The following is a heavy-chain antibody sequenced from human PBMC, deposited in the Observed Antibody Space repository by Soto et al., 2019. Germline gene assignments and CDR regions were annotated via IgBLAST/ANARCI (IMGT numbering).Heavy chain of an antibody. V-gene: IGHV3-48*02. CDR3: ATGILLERKFDY. CDR1: GFTFSSYS. CDR2: ISSSSSTI. Sequence: EVQLVESGGGLVQPGGSLRLSCAASGFTFSSYSMNWVRQAPGKGLEWVSYISSSSSTIYYADSVKGRFTISRDNAKNSLYRQMNSLRDEDTAVYYCATGILLERKFDYWGQGTLVTVSS. D-gene: IGHD1-1*01. J-gene: IGHJ4*02.